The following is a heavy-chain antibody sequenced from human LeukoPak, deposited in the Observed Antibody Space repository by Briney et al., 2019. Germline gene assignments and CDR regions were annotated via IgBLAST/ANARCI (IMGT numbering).Heavy chain of an antibody. CDR2: IIPIFGTA. V-gene: IGHV1-69*01. D-gene: IGHD3-10*01. CDR1: GYTFINYA. Sequence: ASVKVSCKASGYTFINYAISWVRQAPGQGLEWMGGIIPIFGTANYAQKFQGRVTITADESTSTAYMELSSLRSEDTAVYYCARDSHGWFGEFRMDYWGQGTLVTVSS. CDR3: ARDSHGWFGEFRMDY. J-gene: IGHJ4*02.